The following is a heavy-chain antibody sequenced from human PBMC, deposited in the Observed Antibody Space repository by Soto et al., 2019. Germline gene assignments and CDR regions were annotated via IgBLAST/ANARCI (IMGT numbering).Heavy chain of an antibody. CDR1: GFTFSDYY. J-gene: IGHJ4*02. CDR3: AREGPHYYDGSGYTGY. CDR2: ISSSSSYT. D-gene: IGHD3-22*01. Sequence: PGGSVRLSCAASGFTFSDYYMSWIRQAPGKGLEWVSYISSSSSYTNYADSVKGRFTISRDNAKNSLYLQMNSLRAEDTAVYYCAREGPHYYDGSGYTGYWGQGTLVTVSS. V-gene: IGHV3-11*06.